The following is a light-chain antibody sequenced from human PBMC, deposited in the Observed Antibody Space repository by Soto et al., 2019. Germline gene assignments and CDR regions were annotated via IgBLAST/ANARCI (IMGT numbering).Light chain of an antibody. CDR3: QQYTNFPLT. CDR1: QSISSW. Sequence: DIQMTQSPSTLSASVGDRVTITCRDSQSISSWLAWYQQKPGKAPKLLIHEASRLESGVPSRFSGSESGTVFTLTISGLHPEDFATYYCQQYTNFPLTFGGGTRVEIK. V-gene: IGKV1-5*01. CDR2: EAS. J-gene: IGKJ4*01.